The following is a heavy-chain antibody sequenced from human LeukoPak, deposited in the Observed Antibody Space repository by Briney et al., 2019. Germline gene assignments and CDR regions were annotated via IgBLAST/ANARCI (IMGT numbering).Heavy chain of an antibody. CDR3: ARRRVGATEFDY. D-gene: IGHD1-26*01. J-gene: IGHJ4*02. Sequence: PETLSLTCTVSGGSISSYYWSWIRQPPGKGLEWIGYIYYSGSTNYNPSLKGRVTISVDTSKNQFSLKLSSVTAADTAVYYCARRRVGATEFDYWGQGTLVTVSS. V-gene: IGHV4-59*08. CDR2: IYYSGST. CDR1: GGSISSYY.